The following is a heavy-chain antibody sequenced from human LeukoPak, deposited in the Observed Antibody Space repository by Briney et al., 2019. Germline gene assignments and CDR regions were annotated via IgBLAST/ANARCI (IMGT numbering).Heavy chain of an antibody. J-gene: IGHJ3*02. CDR2: ISYDGSNK. V-gene: IGHV3-30-3*01. CDR3: ARYRDYYDILTGYSPKAFDI. Sequence: GGSLRLSCAASGFTFSSYAMHWVRQAPGKGLEWVAVISYDGSNKYYADSVKGRFTISRDNSKNTLYLQMNSLRAEDTALYYCARYRDYYDILTGYSPKAFDIWGQGTMVTVSS. D-gene: IGHD3-9*01. CDR1: GFTFSSYA.